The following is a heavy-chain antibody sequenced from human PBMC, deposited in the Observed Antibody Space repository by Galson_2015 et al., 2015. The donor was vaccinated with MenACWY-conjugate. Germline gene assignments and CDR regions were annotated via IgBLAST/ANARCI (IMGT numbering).Heavy chain of an antibody. J-gene: IGHJ1*01. V-gene: IGHV3-74*01. CDR3: ARVVGYYISEYFQH. CDR2: INSDGSST. Sequence: SLRLSCAASGFTFSSYWMHWVRQAPGKGLVWVSRINSDGSSTSYADSVKGRFTISRDNAKSTLYLQMNSLRAEDTAVYYCARVVGYYISEYFQHWGQGTLVTVSS. CDR1: GFTFSSYW. D-gene: IGHD3-3*01.